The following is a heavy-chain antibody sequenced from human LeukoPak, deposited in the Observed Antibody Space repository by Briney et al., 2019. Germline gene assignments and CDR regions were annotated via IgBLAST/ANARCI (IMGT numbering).Heavy chain of an antibody. Sequence: PSETLSLTCAVYGGSFSGYYWSWIRQPPGKGLEWIGEINHSGSTNYNPSLKSRVTISVDTSKNQFSLKLSSVTAADTAVYYCAKDTYSSSAGWDYWGQGTLVTVSS. CDR3: AKDTYSSSAGWDY. V-gene: IGHV4-34*01. J-gene: IGHJ4*02. CDR1: GGSFSGYY. D-gene: IGHD6-6*01. CDR2: INHSGST.